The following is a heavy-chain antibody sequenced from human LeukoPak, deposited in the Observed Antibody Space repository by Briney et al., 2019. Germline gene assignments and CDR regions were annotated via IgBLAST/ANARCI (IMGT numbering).Heavy chain of an antibody. D-gene: IGHD4-17*01. CDR3: ARGLADYGDYVF. J-gene: IGHJ4*02. V-gene: IGHV1-8*01. CDR1: GYTFTSYD. Sequence: GASVKVSCKASGYTFTSYDINWVRQATGQGLEWMGWMNPNSGNTDYAQKFQGRVTMTRNTSISTAYMELSSLRSEDTAVYYCARGLADYGDYVFWGQGTLVTVSS. CDR2: MNPNSGNT.